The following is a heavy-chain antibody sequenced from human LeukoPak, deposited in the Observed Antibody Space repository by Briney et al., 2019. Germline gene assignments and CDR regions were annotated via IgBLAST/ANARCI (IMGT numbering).Heavy chain of an antibody. Sequence: TSETLSLTCTVFGGSIRSSNYYWGWIRQPPGKELEWIGSIYYSGSTYYNPSLKSRVTISVDTSKNQFSLKLTSVTAADTAVYYCARLQYSAYDSGSDYWGQGTLVTVSS. V-gene: IGHV4-39*01. CDR1: GGSIRSSNYY. CDR3: ARLQYSAYDSGSDY. D-gene: IGHD5-12*01. J-gene: IGHJ4*02. CDR2: IYYSGST.